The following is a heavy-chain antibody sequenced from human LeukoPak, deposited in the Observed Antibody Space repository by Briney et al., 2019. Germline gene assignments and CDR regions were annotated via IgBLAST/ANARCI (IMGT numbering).Heavy chain of an antibody. CDR2: IYYSGST. CDR3: ARGLDANDWSDTFDI. D-gene: IGHD3/OR15-3a*01. J-gene: IGHJ3*02. Sequence: SETLSLTCTVSGGSISSNSYYWGWIRQPPGKGLEWIGSIYYSGSTYYNPSLKSRVTISVDTSKNQFSLKLSSVTAADTAVYFCARGLDANDWSDTFDIWGQGTMVTVSS. CDR1: GGSISSNSYY. V-gene: IGHV4-39*07.